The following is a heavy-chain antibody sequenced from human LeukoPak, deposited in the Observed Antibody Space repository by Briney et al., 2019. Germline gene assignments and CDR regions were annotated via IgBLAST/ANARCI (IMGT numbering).Heavy chain of an antibody. V-gene: IGHV3-21*01. CDR2: ISSSRSSYI. CDR3: ARDPPSFQY. CDR1: GFTFSNYN. Sequence: GGSLRLSCAASGFTFSNYNVNWVRQAPGKGLEWVSTISSSRSSYIYCADSVKGRFTISRDNAKNSLYLQMNSLRAEDTAVYYCARDPPSFQYWGQGTLVTVSA. J-gene: IGHJ1*01.